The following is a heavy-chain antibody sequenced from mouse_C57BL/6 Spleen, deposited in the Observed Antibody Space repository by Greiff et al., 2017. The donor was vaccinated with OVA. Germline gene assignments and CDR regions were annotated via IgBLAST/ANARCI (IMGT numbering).Heavy chain of an antibody. J-gene: IGHJ3*01. CDR1: GYAFRSYW. D-gene: IGHD1-1*01. CDR3: ARGDYGSSSWFAY. Sequence: QVQLQPSGAELVKPGASVQISCKASGYAFRSYWLNWVKQRPGKGLEWIGQIYPGDGDTNYNGKFKGKATLTADKSSSTAYMQLSSLTSEDSAVYFCARGDYGSSSWFAYWGQGTLVTVSA. CDR2: IYPGDGDT. V-gene: IGHV1-80*01.